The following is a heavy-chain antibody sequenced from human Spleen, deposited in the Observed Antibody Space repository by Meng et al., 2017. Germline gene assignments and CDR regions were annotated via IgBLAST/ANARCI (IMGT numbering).Heavy chain of an antibody. CDR3: ARGPRDLRGIAVAWMDY. CDR1: GGSFSGCC. V-gene: IGHV4-34*01. CDR2: INHSGST. Sequence: QWLLQQWGGGLLKPSETLSLTSSVDGGSFSGCCWSWSRQPPGKGLEWIGEINHSGSTNYNPSLKSRVTISVDTSKNQFSLKLSSVTAADTAVYYCARGPRDLRGIAVAWMDYWGQGTLVTVSS. J-gene: IGHJ4*02. D-gene: IGHD6-19*01.